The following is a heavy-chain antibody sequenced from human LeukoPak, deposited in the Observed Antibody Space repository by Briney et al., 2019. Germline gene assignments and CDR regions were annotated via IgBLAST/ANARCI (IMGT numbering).Heavy chain of an antibody. D-gene: IGHD3-10*01. J-gene: IGHJ4*02. CDR2: ISPSGDIT. CDR3: AKDDAWLRFGE. Sequence: GGSLRLSCAASGFTFSNHSMNWVRQAPGKGLEWVSGISPSGDITYYADSVKGRFTISRDNSKNTLYLEVISLTAEDTAVYYCAKDDAWLRFGEWSQGTLVTVSS. V-gene: IGHV3-23*01. CDR1: GFTFSNHS.